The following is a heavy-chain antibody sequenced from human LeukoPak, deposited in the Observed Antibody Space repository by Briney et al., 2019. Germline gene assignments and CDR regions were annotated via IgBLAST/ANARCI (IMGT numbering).Heavy chain of an antibody. D-gene: IGHD2-15*01. CDR2: IYHSGST. J-gene: IGHJ3*02. CDR1: GYSISSGYY. V-gene: IGHV4-38-2*02. Sequence: SETLSLTCTVSGYSISSGYYWGWIRQPPGKGLEWIGSIYHSGSTYYNPSLKSRVTISVDTSKSQFSLKLSSVTAADTAVYYCARQIAATYRFTDAFDIWGQGTMVTVSS. CDR3: ARQIAATYRFTDAFDI.